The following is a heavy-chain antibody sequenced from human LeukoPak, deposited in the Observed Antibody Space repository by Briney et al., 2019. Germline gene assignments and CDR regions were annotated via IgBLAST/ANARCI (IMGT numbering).Heavy chain of an antibody. CDR1: RFTLSNAW. CDR3: TRIIKSGIFDY. Sequence: GGSLRLSCEASRFTLSNAWMNWVRQAPGKGLEWVGRIKSKTDGGTTDYAAPVKGRFTISRDDSTNTLFLQMNSLKTEDTALYYCTRIIKSGIFDYWGQGTLVTVSS. V-gene: IGHV3-15*01. J-gene: IGHJ4*02. CDR2: IKSKTDGGTT.